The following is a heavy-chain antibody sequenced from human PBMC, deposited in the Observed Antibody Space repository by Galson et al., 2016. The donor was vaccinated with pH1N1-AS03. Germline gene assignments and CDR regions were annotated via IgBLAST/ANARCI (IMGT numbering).Heavy chain of an antibody. D-gene: IGHD3-16*01. J-gene: IGHJ3*01. CDR3: ARIRGRRRLNLMPGVMYGFDL. CDR1: RGSFSNYY. CDR2: INYVGST. Sequence: CAIYRGSFSNYYWTWIRQPPGKGLEWIGEINYVGSTNYNPSFNSRVTISVDTSKMQFSLSLSSVTAADTAVYFCARIRGRRRLNLMPGVMYGFDLWGEGSTVIVSS. V-gene: IGHV4-34*01.